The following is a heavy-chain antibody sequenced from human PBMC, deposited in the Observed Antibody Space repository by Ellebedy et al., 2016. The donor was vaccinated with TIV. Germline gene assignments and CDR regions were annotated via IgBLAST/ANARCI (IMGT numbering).Heavy chain of an antibody. Sequence: SETLSLXCAVYGGSFSGYYWSWIRQPPGKGLEWIGEINHSGSTNYNPSLKSRVTISVDTSKNQFSLKLSSVTAADTAVYYCARGRGYSYGYFYYYYGMDVWGQGTTVTVSS. CDR2: INHSGST. CDR3: ARGRGYSYGYFYYYYGMDV. CDR1: GGSFSGYY. D-gene: IGHD5-18*01. J-gene: IGHJ6*02. V-gene: IGHV4-34*01.